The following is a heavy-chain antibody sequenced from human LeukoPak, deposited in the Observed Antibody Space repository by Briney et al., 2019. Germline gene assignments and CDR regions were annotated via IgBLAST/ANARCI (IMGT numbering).Heavy chain of an antibody. J-gene: IGHJ4*02. CDR1: GFSFSGYG. D-gene: IGHD3-3*01. Sequence: GGSLRLSCAASGFSFSGYGMHWVRQAPGKGLEWVAVIWYNGNDKDYADSVKGRFTISRDNSKNTLYLQMNSLRVEDTAVYFCARVGGSLADFWGQGTLVTVSS. V-gene: IGHV3-33*01. CDR3: ARVGGSLADF. CDR2: IWYNGNDK.